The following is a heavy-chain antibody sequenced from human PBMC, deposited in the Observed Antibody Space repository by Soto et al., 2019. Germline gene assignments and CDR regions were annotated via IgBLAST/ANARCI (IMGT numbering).Heavy chain of an antibody. J-gene: IGHJ3*02. Sequence: EVQLVESGGGLVQPGGSLRLSCAASGFTFSSYWMSWVRQAPGKGLEWVANIKQDGSEKYYVDSVKGRFTISRDNAKNSLYLQMNSLRAEDTAVYYCARDPLIAGRGGDAFDIWGQGTMVTVSS. CDR1: GFTFSSYW. CDR2: IKQDGSEK. CDR3: ARDPLIAGRGGDAFDI. V-gene: IGHV3-7*01. D-gene: IGHD1-20*01.